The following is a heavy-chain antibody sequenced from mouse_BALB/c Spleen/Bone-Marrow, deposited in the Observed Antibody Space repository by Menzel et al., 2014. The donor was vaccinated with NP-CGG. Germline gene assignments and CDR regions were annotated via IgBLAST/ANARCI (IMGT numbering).Heavy chain of an antibody. CDR2: ILPGSGGT. CDR3: ARPLYDGYYP. CDR1: GYTFSSYW. V-gene: IGHV1-9*01. Sequence: QVQLKESGGELMKPGASVKISCKATGYTFSSYWIEWVKQRPGHGLEWIGEILPGSGGTNYNEKFKGKATFTADTSSNTAYMQLSSLTSEDSAVYYCARPLYDGYYPWGQGTTLTVSS. J-gene: IGHJ2*01. D-gene: IGHD2-3*01.